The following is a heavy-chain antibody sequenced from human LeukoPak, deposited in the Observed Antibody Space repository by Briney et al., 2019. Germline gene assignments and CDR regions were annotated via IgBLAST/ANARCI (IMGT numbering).Heavy chain of an antibody. CDR2: ISSSSSYI. D-gene: IGHD3-3*01. V-gene: IGHV3-21*01. CDR3: ARDAPSRVTIFGVVTNYYYYGMDV. Sequence: PGGSLRLSCAASGFTFSSYSMNWVRQAPGKGLEWVSSISSSSSYIYYADSVKGRFTISRDNSKNTLYLQMNSLRAEDTAVYYCARDAPSRVTIFGVVTNYYYYGMDVWGQGTTVTVSS. J-gene: IGHJ6*02. CDR1: GFTFSSYS.